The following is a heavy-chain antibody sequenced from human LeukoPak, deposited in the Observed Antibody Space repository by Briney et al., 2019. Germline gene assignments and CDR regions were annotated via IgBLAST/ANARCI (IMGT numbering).Heavy chain of an antibody. CDR1: GGSISSSSYY. CDR2: IYYSGST. CDR3: ARGEGYGSGSYWFPLYYFDY. J-gene: IGHJ4*02. Sequence: SETLSLTCTVSGGSISSSSYYWSWIRQPPGKGLEWIGYIYYSGSTNYNPSLKSRVSISVDTSKNQFSLKLSSVTAADTAVYYCARGEGYGSGSYWFPLYYFDYWGQGTLVTVSS. V-gene: IGHV4-61*01. D-gene: IGHD3-10*01.